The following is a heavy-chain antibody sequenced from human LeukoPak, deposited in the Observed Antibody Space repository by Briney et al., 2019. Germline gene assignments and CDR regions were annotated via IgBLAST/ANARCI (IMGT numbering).Heavy chain of an antibody. Sequence: GGSLRLSCAASGFTFSSYGMHWVRQAPGKGLEWVAVISYDGSNKYYADSVKGRFTISRDNSKNTLYLQMNSLRAEDTAVYYCAKLVSDPELAFDYWGQGTLVTVSS. J-gene: IGHJ4*02. CDR1: GFTFSSYG. CDR2: ISYDGSNK. V-gene: IGHV3-30*18. D-gene: IGHD3-10*01. CDR3: AKLVSDPELAFDY.